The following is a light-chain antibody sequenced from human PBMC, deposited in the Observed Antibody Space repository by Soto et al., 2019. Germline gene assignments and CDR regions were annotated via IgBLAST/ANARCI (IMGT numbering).Light chain of an antibody. CDR3: QQLNSYPIT. J-gene: IGKJ5*01. V-gene: IGKV1-9*01. CDR2: AAS. CDR1: QGLSSD. Sequence: DIQLTQSPSFLSASVGDRVTITCRASQGLSSDLAWYQQKPGKAPKLLIYAASTLQSGVPSRFSGSGSGTEFTLTISSLQPEDFATYYCQQLNSYPITFGQGTQVEIK.